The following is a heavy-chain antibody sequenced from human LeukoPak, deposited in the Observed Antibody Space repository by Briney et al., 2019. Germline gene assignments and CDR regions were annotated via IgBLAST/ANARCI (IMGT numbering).Heavy chain of an antibody. CDR2: ISYDGSNK. Sequence: GGSLRLSCAASGFTFSNYGMHWVRQAPGKGLEWVALISYDGSNKYYADSVKGRFTISRDNSKNTLYLQMNSLRAEDTAVYYCARKSTYSGNSVWGQGTLVTASS. J-gene: IGHJ4*02. CDR1: GFTFSNYG. CDR3: ARKSTYSGNSV. D-gene: IGHD4-23*01. V-gene: IGHV3-30*03.